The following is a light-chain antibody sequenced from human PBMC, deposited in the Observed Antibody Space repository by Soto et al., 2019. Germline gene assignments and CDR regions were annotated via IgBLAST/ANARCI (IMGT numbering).Light chain of an antibody. CDR3: EQYDGSPRT. V-gene: IGKV3-20*01. CDR1: QSVTNSY. J-gene: IGKJ1*01. Sequence: EIVLTQSPGTLSLSPGERATLSCRASQSVTNSYLAWYQQKPGQAPRLLIYAVSYRATGIPDRFSGSGFGTDFTLTISRLEPEDFAVYYCEQYDGSPRTFGQGTTVEIK. CDR2: AVS.